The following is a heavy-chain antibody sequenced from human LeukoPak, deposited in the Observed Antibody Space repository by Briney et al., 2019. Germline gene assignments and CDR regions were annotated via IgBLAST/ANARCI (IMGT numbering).Heavy chain of an antibody. V-gene: IGHV4-30-2*01. CDR3: ARGGAMSEIHAFDI. CDR2: IYHSGST. Sequence: PSETLSLTCAVSGGSISSGDYSWSWIRQPPGKGLEWIGYIYHSGSTYYNPSLKSRVTISVDRSENQFSLRLSSVTAADTAVYYWARGGAMSEIHAFDIWGQGKMVTVSS. CDR1: GGSISSGDYS. D-gene: IGHD2-2*01. J-gene: IGHJ3*02.